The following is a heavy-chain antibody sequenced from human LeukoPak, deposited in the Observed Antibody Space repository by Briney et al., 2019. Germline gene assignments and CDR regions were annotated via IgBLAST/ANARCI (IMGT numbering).Heavy chain of an antibody. J-gene: IGHJ3*02. CDR1: GFTFSSLA. CDR3: AKVGWYSSSWGDAFDI. Sequence: GGSLSLSCAASGFTFSSLAMGGVRQAPGKGREGVSPISGSGGSTYYADSVKGRFTISRDNSKNTLYLQMNSLRAEDTAVYYCAKVGWYSSSWGDAFDIWGQGTMVTVSS. D-gene: IGHD6-13*01. V-gene: IGHV3-23*01. CDR2: ISGSGGST.